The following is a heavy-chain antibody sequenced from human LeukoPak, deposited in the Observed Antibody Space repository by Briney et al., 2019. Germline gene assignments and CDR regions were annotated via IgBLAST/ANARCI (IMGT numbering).Heavy chain of an antibody. Sequence: GGSLRLSCAASGFTFSSYAMSWVRQAPGKGLEWVSSISSSSYIYYADSVKGRFTISRDNAKNSLYLQMNSLRAEDMAVYYCARDGAPYCSGGSCYNWFDPWGQGTLVTVSS. CDR1: GFTFSSYA. D-gene: IGHD2-15*01. V-gene: IGHV3-21*01. J-gene: IGHJ5*02. CDR3: ARDGAPYCSGGSCYNWFDP. CDR2: ISSSSYI.